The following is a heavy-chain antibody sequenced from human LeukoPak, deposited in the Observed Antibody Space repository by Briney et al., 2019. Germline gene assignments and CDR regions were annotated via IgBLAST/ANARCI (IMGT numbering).Heavy chain of an antibody. CDR2: IYYTGST. V-gene: IGHV4-59*01. CDR3: ARVDYYYMDV. J-gene: IGHJ6*03. CDR1: GGSISSYY. Sequence: SETLSLTCTVSGGSISSYYWSWVRQPPGKGLEWIGYIYYTGSTNYSPSLKSRVTISVDTSKNQFSLRLTSVTAADTAVYYCARVDYYYMDVWGKGTTVTVSS.